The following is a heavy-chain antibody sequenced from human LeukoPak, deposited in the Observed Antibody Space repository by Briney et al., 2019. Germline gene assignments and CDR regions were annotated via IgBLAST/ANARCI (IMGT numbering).Heavy chain of an antibody. V-gene: IGHV4-59*08. D-gene: IGHD6-13*01. CDR2: IYYSGST. J-gene: IGHJ2*01. Sequence: PSETLSLTCTVSGGSISNYYWSWIRQPPGKGLEWIGYIYYSGSTNYNPSLKSRVTISVDTSKNQFSLKLSSVTAADTAVYYCARGLIAAAGKNWYFDLWGRGTLVTVSS. CDR3: ARGLIAAAGKNWYFDL. CDR1: GGSISNYY.